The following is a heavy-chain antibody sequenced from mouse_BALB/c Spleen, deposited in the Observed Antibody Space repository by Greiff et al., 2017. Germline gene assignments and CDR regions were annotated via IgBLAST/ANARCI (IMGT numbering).Heavy chain of an antibody. CDR2: IRNKANGYTT. D-gene: IGHD2-4*01. V-gene: IGHV7-3*02. Sequence: EVKLVESGGGLVQPGGSLRLSCATSGFTFTDYYMSWVRQPPGKALEWLGFIRNKANGYTTEYSASVKGRFTISIDNSQSILYLQMNTLRAEDSATYYCARDDYDYAMDYWGQGTSVTVSS. CDR1: GFTFTDYY. J-gene: IGHJ4*01. CDR3: ARDDYDYAMDY.